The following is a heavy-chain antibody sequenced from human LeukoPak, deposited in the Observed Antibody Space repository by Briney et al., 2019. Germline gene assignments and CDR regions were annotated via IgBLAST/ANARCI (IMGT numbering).Heavy chain of an antibody. Sequence: GGXXXXXCAAXGFTSSIYSITWVRQAPRKGLQWVSSISSTSSYIFYADSVKGRFTISRDNAENSVYLQMNRLRAEGTGVYYCARLDREDYSTRPVPYYNYYMPVWGKGTSVIVSS. CDR2: ISSTSSYI. CDR1: GFTSSIYS. J-gene: IGHJ6*03. D-gene: IGHD6-13*01. V-gene: IGHV3-21*01. CDR3: ARLDREDYSTRPVPYYNYYMPV.